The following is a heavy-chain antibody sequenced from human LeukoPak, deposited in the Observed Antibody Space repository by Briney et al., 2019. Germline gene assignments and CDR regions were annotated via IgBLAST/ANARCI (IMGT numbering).Heavy chain of an antibody. D-gene: IGHD4-23*01. CDR3: TRRPFGGNASPYWYFDL. Sequence: GGSLKLSCAASGFTFTDSAMHWVRQASGKGLEWVGRIRNKPNNYATAYVASVKGRFTISRDDSKNTAFLQMNSLETEDTAVYYCTRRPFGGNASPYWYFDLWGRGTLVTVSS. CDR1: GFTFTDSA. V-gene: IGHV3-73*01. J-gene: IGHJ2*01. CDR2: IRNKPNNYAT.